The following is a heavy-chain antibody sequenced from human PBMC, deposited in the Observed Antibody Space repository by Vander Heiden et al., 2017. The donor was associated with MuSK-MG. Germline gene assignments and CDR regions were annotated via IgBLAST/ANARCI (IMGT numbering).Heavy chain of an antibody. J-gene: IGHJ3*02. Sequence: EVQLVESGGGLVQPGRSLRPPCAASGSTFDDTAIRWVRQAAGKGQGLVSGIRWNSVSICDPDSVKGRFTISRDNAKTSLYLQMNSLRADDTALYYCAKGLSSSSYDAFDIWGQGTMVTVSS. V-gene: IGHV3-9*01. D-gene: IGHD6-13*01. CDR1: GSTFDDTA. CDR3: AKGLSSSSYDAFDI. CDR2: IRWNSVSI.